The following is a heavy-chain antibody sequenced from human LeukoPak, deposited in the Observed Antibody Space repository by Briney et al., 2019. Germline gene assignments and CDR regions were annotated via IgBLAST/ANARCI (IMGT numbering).Heavy chain of an antibody. CDR2: INHSGST. J-gene: IGHJ4*02. Sequence: PSETLSLTCAVYGGSFSGSYWSWIRQSPGKGLEWIGEINHSGSTKYNPSLKSRVTISIDTSKNQFSLKLSSVTAADTAVYYCARVGYNYKFDYWGQGTLVTVSS. D-gene: IGHD5-24*01. CDR1: GGSFSGSY. CDR3: ARVGYNYKFDY. V-gene: IGHV4-34*01.